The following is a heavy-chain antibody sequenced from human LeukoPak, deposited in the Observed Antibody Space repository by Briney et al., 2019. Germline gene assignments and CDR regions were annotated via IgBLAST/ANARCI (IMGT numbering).Heavy chain of an antibody. CDR3: ARGHRGPYYFDY. J-gene: IGHJ4*02. CDR1: GGSFSGYY. V-gene: IGHV4-34*01. Sequence: PSETLSLTCAVYGGSFSGYYWSWIRQPPGKGLEWIGEINHSGSTNYNPSLKSRVTISVDTSKNQFSLKLSSVTAADTAVYYCARGHRGPYYFDYWGQGTLVTVSS. D-gene: IGHD3-16*02. CDR2: INHSGST.